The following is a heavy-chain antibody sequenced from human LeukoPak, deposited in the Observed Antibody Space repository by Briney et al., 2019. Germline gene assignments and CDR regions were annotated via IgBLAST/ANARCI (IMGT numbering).Heavy chain of an antibody. Sequence: NSSETLSLTCTVSGGSISSSSYYWGWVRQPPGKGLEWIGSIYYSGSTYYNPSLKSRVTISVDTSKNQFSLKLTSVTAADTAVYYCARATAFFDIWGQGTMVTVSS. CDR2: IYYSGST. CDR1: GGSISSSSYY. CDR3: ARATAFFDI. V-gene: IGHV4-39*07. J-gene: IGHJ3*02.